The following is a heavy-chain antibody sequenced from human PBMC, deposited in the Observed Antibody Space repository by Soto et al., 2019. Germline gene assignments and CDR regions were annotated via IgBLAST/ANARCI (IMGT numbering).Heavy chain of an antibody. Sequence: SETLSLTCTVSGGSVTNGIYYWSWIRQSPGRGLEWIGYIYYRWTTKYSPSLESRVSISVDTPKNQFSLNLSSVTAADTAVYYCVRDSRRTGVKYYYGFDAWGQGTTVTVSS. J-gene: IGHJ6*02. CDR2: IYYRWTT. D-gene: IGHD3-10*01. CDR1: GGSVTNGIYY. CDR3: VRDSRRTGVKYYYGFDA. V-gene: IGHV4-61*01.